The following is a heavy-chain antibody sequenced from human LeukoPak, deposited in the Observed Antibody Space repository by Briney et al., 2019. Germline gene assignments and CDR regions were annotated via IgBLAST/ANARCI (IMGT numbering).Heavy chain of an antibody. CDR2: IYYSEST. J-gene: IGHJ4*02. V-gene: IGHV4-61*08. CDR3: ARSSGYSRSFIDY. Sequence: SETLSLTCTVSGGSISSGGYCWSWIRQHPGKGLEWIGYIYYSESTNYNPSLKSRVTISVDTSKNQFSLKLSSVTAADTAVYYCARSSGYSRSFIDYWGQGTLVTVSS. D-gene: IGHD1-26*01. CDR1: GGSISSGGYC.